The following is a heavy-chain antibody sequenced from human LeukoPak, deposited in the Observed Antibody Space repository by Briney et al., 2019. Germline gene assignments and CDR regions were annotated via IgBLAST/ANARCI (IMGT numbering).Heavy chain of an antibody. CDR1: GFTFSNCW. J-gene: IGHJ4*02. Sequence: GGSLRLPCAASGFTFSNCWMHWVRQAPGKGLVWVSRINSDGSSTSYADSVKGRLTISRDNAKNTLYLQMNSLRVEDTAVYYCARGDGYAQRDWGQGTLVTVPS. CDR2: INSDGSST. CDR3: ARGDGYAQRD. D-gene: IGHD5-12*01. V-gene: IGHV3-74*01.